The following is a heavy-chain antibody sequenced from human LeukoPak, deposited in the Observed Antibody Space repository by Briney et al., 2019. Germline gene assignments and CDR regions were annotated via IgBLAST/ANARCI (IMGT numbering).Heavy chain of an antibody. CDR2: ISGSGGST. CDR3: AKDPEWDLLGGNWFDP. D-gene: IGHD1-26*01. V-gene: IGHV3-23*01. CDR1: GFTFSSYA. Sequence: GGSLRLSCAASGFTFSSYAMSWVRQAPGKGLEWVSAISGSGGSTYYADSVKGRFTISRDNSKNTLYLQMNSLRAEDTAVYYCAKDPEWDLLGGNWFDPWGQGTLVTVSS. J-gene: IGHJ5*02.